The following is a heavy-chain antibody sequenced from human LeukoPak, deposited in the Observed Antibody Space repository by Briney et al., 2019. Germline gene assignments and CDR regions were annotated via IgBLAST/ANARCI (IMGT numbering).Heavy chain of an antibody. Sequence: ASVKVSCKASGYTFTSYGISWVRQAPGQGLEWMGWISAYNGNTNYAQKLQGRVTMTTDTSTSTAYMELRSLRSDDTAVYYCASMDPTGYCNSTSCSTWGQGTLVTVSS. V-gene: IGHV1-18*01. J-gene: IGHJ4*02. CDR1: GYTFTSYG. CDR2: ISAYNGNT. D-gene: IGHD2-2*01. CDR3: ASMDPTGYCNSTSCST.